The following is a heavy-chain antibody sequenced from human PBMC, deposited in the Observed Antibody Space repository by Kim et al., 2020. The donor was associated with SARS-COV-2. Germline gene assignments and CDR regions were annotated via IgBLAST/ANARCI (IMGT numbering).Heavy chain of an antibody. CDR2: ISSSSSYI. D-gene: IGHD2-15*01. Sequence: GGSLRLSCAASGFTFSSYSMNWVRQAPGKGLEWVSSISSSSSYIYYADSVKGRFTISRDNAKNSLYLQMNSLRAEDTAVYYCARDSRDIVVVVAALWNWFDPWGQGTLVTVSS. CDR1: GFTFSSYS. J-gene: IGHJ5*02. CDR3: ARDSRDIVVVVAALWNWFDP. V-gene: IGHV3-21*01.